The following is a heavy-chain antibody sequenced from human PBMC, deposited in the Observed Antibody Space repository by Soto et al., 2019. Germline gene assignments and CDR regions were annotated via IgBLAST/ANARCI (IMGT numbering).Heavy chain of an antibody. D-gene: IGHD2-2*01. V-gene: IGHV1-69*13. J-gene: IGHJ5*02. CDR3: ARGTCSSTSCYWLEPGNWFDP. CDR2: IIPIFGTA. Sequence: SVKVSCKASGGTFSSYAISWVRQAPGQGLEWMGGIIPIFGTANYAQKFQGRVTITADESTSTAYMELSSLRSEDTAVYYCARGTCSSTSCYWLEPGNWFDPWGQGTLVTVSS. CDR1: GGTFSSYA.